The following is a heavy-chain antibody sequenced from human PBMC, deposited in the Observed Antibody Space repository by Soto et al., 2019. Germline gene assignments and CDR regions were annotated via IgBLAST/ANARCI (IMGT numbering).Heavy chain of an antibody. D-gene: IGHD5-12*01. V-gene: IGHV6-1*01. Sequence: SQTLSLTCAISADSVSSNSAAWNWIRQFPSRGLQWLGRTYYRSKWYNDYAVSVKSRITINPDTSKNKFSLQLNSVTPEDTAVYYCARGIGDGYNLGGYGMDVWGQGTTVTVSS. CDR3: ARGIGDGYNLGGYGMDV. J-gene: IGHJ6*02. CDR2: TYYRSKWYN. CDR1: ADSVSSNSAA.